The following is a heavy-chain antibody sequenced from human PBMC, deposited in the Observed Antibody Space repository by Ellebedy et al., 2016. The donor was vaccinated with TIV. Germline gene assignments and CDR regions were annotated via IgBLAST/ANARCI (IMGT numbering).Heavy chain of an antibody. Sequence: ASVKVSCKGSGYSFTSYWIGWVRQMPGKGLEWMGIIYPGDSDTRYSPSFQGQVTISADKSISTTYLQWSSLKASDTAMYYCARRRRGTEAYLGKPYYYGMDVWGQGTTVTVSS. CDR2: IYPGDSDT. CDR1: GYSFTSYW. CDR3: ARRRRGTEAYLGKPYYYGMDV. V-gene: IGHV5-51*01. D-gene: IGHD3-16*01. J-gene: IGHJ6*02.